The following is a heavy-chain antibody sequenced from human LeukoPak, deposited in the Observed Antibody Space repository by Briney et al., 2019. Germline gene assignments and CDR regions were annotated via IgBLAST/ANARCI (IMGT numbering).Heavy chain of an antibody. CDR1: GYTFTSYY. CDR2: INPSGGST. CDR3: ARDPSYYYDSSGFWFDP. Sequence: ASVKVSCKASGYTFTSYYMHWVRQAPGQGLEWMGIINPSGGSTSYAQKFQGRVTMTRDTSTSTVYMELSSLRSEDTAVYYCARDPSYYYDSSGFWFDPWGQGTLVTVSS. J-gene: IGHJ5*02. D-gene: IGHD3-22*01. V-gene: IGHV1-46*01.